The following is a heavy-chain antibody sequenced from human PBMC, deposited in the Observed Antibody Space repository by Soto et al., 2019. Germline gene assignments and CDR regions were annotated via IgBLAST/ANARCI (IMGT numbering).Heavy chain of an antibody. V-gene: IGHV3-66*01. Sequence: GGSPRLSCAASGFTVSSNYMSWVRQAPGKGLEWVSVIYSGGSTYYADSVKGRFTISRDNSKNTLYLQMNSLRAEDTAVYYCARDHSSSWSPPNDYWGQGTLVTVSS. J-gene: IGHJ4*02. D-gene: IGHD6-13*01. CDR3: ARDHSSSWSPPNDY. CDR1: GFTVSSNY. CDR2: IYSGGST.